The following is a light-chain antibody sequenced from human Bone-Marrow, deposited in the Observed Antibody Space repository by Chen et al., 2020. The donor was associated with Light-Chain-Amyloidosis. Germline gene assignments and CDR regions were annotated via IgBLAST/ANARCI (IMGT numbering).Light chain of an antibody. V-gene: IGLV3-25*03. CDR1: DLPTKY. CDR3: QSADSSGTYEVI. CDR2: RDT. Sequence: YELTQPPSVSVSTGQTHRITRSGDDLPTKYAYWYQQKPGQAPVLVIHRDTERPSGISERFSGSSSGTTATLTISEVQAEDEADYHCQSADSSGTYEVIFGGGTKLTVL. J-gene: IGLJ2*01.